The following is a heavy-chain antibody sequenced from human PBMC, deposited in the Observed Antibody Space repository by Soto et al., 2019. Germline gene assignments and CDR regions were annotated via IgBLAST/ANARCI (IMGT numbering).Heavy chain of an antibody. J-gene: IGHJ4*02. CDR2: IVVGSGNT. CDR3: ATHREVATYHFDY. CDR1: TFTFTSSA. D-gene: IGHD2-15*01. V-gene: IGHV1-58*01. Sequence: SVKVSCKASTFTFTSSAVQWVRQARGQRLEWIGWIVVGSGNTKYAQNFQERVTITRDMSSGTAYLELSSLRSEDTAVYYCATHREVATYHFDYWGKGTLVTVSS.